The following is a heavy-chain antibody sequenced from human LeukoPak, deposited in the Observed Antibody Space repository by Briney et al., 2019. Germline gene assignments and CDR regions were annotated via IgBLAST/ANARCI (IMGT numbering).Heavy chain of an antibody. Sequence: GGSLRLSCAASGFTFSGSAMHWVRQASGKGLEWVGRIRSKANSYATAYAASVKGRFTISRDDSKNTAYLQMNSLRAEDTAVYYCAKLMDESGSTSLLWLYWPFDYWGQGTLVTVSS. CDR2: IRSKANSYAT. V-gene: IGHV3-73*01. D-gene: IGHD2-2*01. CDR1: GFTFSGSA. CDR3: AKLMDESGSTSLLWLYWPFDY. J-gene: IGHJ4*02.